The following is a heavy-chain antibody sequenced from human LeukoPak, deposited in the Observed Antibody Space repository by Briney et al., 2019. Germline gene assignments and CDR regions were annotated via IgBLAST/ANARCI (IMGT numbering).Heavy chain of an antibody. CDR1: GFTFSSYS. D-gene: IGHD5-24*01. CDR3: ARPDDRGYKLNGNFDY. V-gene: IGHV3-21*01. Sequence: PGGSLRLSCAASGFTFSSYSMNWVRQAPGKGLEWVSSISSSSYIYYADSVKGRFTISRDNAKNSLYLQMNSLRAEDTAVYYCARPDDRGYKLNGNFDYWGQGTLVTVSS. J-gene: IGHJ4*02. CDR2: ISSSSYI.